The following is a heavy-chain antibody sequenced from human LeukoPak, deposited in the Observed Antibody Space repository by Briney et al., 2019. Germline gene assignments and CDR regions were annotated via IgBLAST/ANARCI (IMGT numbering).Heavy chain of an antibody. D-gene: IGHD3-22*01. CDR3: ARGADRTYYYDNSGLGAFDI. CDR1: GYTFTSYG. CDR2: ISAYNGNT. V-gene: IGHV1-18*01. Sequence: ASVKVSCKASGYTFTSYGISWVRQAPGQGLEWMGWISAYNGNTNYAQKLQGRVTMTTDTSTSTAYMELRSLRSDDTAVYYCARGADRTYYYDNSGLGAFDIWGQGTMVTVSS. J-gene: IGHJ3*02.